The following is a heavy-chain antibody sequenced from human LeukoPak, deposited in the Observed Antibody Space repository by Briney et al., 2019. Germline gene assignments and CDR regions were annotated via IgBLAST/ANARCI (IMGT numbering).Heavy chain of an antibody. D-gene: IGHD3-10*01. CDR2: MSPESGNT. CDR3: ARGISPYYYGSGVDY. CDR1: GYTFTNYD. J-gene: IGHJ4*02. V-gene: IGHV1-8*01. Sequence: ASVKVSCTASGYTFTNYDINWVRQASGQGPEWTGWMSPESGNTGYAQTFQGRVTLTRDTSINTAYMELSSLRSDDTAVYYCARGISPYYYGSGVDYWGQGTLVTVSS.